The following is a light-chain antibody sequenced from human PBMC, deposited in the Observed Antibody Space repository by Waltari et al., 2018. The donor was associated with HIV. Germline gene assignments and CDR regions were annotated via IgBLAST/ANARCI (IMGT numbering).Light chain of an antibody. J-gene: IGLJ3*02. V-gene: IGLV1-44*01. CDR3: AAWDDSLNGWV. CDR2: SNN. Sequence: QSVLTQPPSASGTPGQRVPISCSGSRSNIGSNTVSWYQPLPGTAPKLFIYSNNQRPSGVPDRFSGSKSGTSASLAISGLQSGDEADYYCAAWDDSLNGWVFGGGTKLTVV. CDR1: RSNIGSNT.